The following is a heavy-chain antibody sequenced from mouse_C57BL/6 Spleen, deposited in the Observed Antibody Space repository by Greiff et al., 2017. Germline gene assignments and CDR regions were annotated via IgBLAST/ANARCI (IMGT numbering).Heavy chain of an antibody. J-gene: IGHJ3*01. CDR2: IDPETGGP. CDR1: GYTFTDYE. V-gene: IGHV1-15*01. Sequence: VQLVESGAELVRPGASVTLSCKASGYTFTDYEMHWVKQTPVHGLEWIGAIDPETGGPAYNQKFKGKAILTADKSSSTAYMELRSLTSEDSAVYYCTRRGYFGMAYWGQGTLVTVSA. CDR3: TRRGYFGMAY. D-gene: IGHD2-3*01.